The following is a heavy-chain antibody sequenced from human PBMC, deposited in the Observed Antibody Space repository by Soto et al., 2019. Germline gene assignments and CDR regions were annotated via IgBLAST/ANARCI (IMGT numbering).Heavy chain of an antibody. J-gene: IGHJ3*02. CDR3: ARGDSGSYFGAFDI. V-gene: IGHV3-53*01. D-gene: IGHD1-26*01. Sequence: GGSLRLSCAASGFTFSSYSMNWVRQAPGKGLEWVSVIYSGGSTYYADSVKGRFTISRDNSKNTLYLQMNSLRAEDTAVYYCARGDSGSYFGAFDIWGQGTMVTVSS. CDR2: IYSGGST. CDR1: GFTFSSYS.